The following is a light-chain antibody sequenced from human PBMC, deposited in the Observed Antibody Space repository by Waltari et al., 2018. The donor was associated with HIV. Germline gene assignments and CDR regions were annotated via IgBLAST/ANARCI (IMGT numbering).Light chain of an antibody. CDR1: SLRTYY. CDR2: GTN. CDR3: SSRDSSGNHLV. J-gene: IGLJ2*01. V-gene: IGLV3-19*01. Sequence: SSELTQDPTVSVTLGQTVRITCQGDSLRTYYATWYQQKPRQAPKLVVYGTNIRPSGIPDRFSGARSGKTASWSITAAQAEDEGDYYCSSRDSSGNHLVFGGGTKLTVL.